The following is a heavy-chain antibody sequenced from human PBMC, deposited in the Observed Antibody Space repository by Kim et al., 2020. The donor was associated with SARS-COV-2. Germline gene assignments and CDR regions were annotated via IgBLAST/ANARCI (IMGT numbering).Heavy chain of an antibody. Sequence: QGRVTMTRDTSTSTVYMELSSLRSEDTAVYYCARDPSPSGYSSSWYHFDYWGQGTLVTVSS. V-gene: IGHV1-46*01. D-gene: IGHD6-13*01. J-gene: IGHJ4*02. CDR3: ARDPSPSGYSSSWYHFDY.